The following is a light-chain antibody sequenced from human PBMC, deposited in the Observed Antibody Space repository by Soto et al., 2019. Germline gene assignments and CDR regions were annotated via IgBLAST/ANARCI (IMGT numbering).Light chain of an antibody. V-gene: IGKV3-11*01. Sequence: EIVLTQSPDTLSLSPGERATLSCRASQSVGTYLVWYQQKPGQAPRLLIYGASNRATCIPARFSGSGSGTDFTLTISSREPEDFAVDYCQQRSNGFGQGTKLEIK. CDR1: QSVGTY. CDR2: GAS. CDR3: QQRSNG. J-gene: IGKJ2*01.